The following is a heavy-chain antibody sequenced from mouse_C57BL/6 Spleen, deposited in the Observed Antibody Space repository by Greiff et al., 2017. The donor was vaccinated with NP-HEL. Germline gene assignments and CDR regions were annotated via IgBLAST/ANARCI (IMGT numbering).Heavy chain of an antibody. CDR2: IYPGDGDT. D-gene: IGHD2-2*01. V-gene: IGHV1-82*01. CDR1: GYAFSSSW. Sequence: QVQLQQSGPELVKPGASVKISCKASGYAFSSSWMNWVKQRPGKGLEWIGRIYPGDGDTNYNGKFKGKATLTADKSSSTAYMQLSSLTSEDSAVYFCARQGYDVYFDYWGQGTTLTVSS. CDR3: ARQGYDVYFDY. J-gene: IGHJ2*01.